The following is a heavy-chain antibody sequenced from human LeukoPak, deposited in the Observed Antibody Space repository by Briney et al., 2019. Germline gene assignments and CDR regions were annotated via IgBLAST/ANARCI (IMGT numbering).Heavy chain of an antibody. CDR3: VKDRPNYYHSTGHYYRRNGDC. D-gene: IGHD3-22*01. Sequence: PGGSLGLSCVASGFTFSIYAMSWVRQAPGKGLEWVSSITSSGESTYYAGSVKGQFTISRDNSKNTLYLQMNSLRAEDTAVYYCVKDRPNYYHSTGHYYRRNGDCWGQGTLVTVSS. J-gene: IGHJ4*02. V-gene: IGHV3-23*01. CDR2: ITSSGEST. CDR1: GFTFSIYA.